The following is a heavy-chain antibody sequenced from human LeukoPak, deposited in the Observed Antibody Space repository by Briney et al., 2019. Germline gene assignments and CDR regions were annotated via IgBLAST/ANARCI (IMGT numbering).Heavy chain of an antibody. CDR2: VIPIFGTA. J-gene: IGHJ5*02. CDR3: ARAGYSSGWLNNWFDP. V-gene: IGHV1-69*13. CDR1: GGTFSSYA. D-gene: IGHD6-19*01. Sequence: SVKVSCKASGGTFSSYAISWVRQAPGQGLEWMGGVIPIFGTANYAQKFQGRVTITADESTSTAYMELSSLRSEDTAVYYCARAGYSSGWLNNWFDPWGQGTLVTVSS.